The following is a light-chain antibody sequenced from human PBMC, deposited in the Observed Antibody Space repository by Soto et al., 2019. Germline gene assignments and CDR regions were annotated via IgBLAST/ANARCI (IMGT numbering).Light chain of an antibody. Sequence: EMVMTQSPATLSVSPGERVTLSCRASESVHRKLAWYQQKPDQGPSLLIYYASTRATGVPDRFTGSGSGTEFTLTISSLQSEDFGVYHCQHYSNWPPTFGPGTKVEIK. CDR1: ESVHRK. J-gene: IGKJ3*01. CDR3: QHYSNWPPT. V-gene: IGKV3-15*01. CDR2: YAS.